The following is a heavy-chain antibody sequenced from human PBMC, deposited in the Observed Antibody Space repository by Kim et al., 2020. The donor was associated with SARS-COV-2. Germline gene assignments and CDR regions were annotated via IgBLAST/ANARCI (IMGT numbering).Heavy chain of an antibody. CDR1: GFTFRNYA. V-gene: IGHV3-23*01. CDR2: MGGDGRT. CDR3: ARVFTNPDWHKPFDF. D-gene: IGHD2-8*01. J-gene: IGHJ4*02. Sequence: GGSLRLSCVASGFTFRNYAMNWVRQAPGKGLEWVSHMGGDGRTLYAESLKGRFIISRDNSRDTLYLHMNTLRAEDTAVYYCARVFTNPDWHKPFDFWGQGTLLTVSS.